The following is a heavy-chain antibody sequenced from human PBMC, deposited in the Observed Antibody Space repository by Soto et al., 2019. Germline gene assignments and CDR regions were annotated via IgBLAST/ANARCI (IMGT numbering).Heavy chain of an antibody. CDR2: ISSSSSYI. CDR1: GFTFSSYS. J-gene: IGHJ5*02. V-gene: IGHV3-21*04. D-gene: IGHD6-13*01. CDR3: ARSYSSTLENWFDP. Sequence: PGGSLRLSCAASGFTFSSYSMNWVRQAPGKGLEWVSSISSSSSYIYYADSVKGRVTISVDTSKNQFSLKLSSVTAADTAVYYCARSYSSTLENWFDPWGQGTLVTVSS.